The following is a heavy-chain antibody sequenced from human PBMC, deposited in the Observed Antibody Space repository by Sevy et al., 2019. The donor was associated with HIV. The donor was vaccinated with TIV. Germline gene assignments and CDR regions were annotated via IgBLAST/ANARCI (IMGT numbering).Heavy chain of an antibody. V-gene: IGHV3-15*01. Sequence: GGSLRLSCAVSGFTFDNAWMNWVRQAPGTGLQWVGLIKSTIDGETTDYAAPVKGRFTISRDDSKNTLFLQMNSVKIEDTAVYYCATAPGYYDSSPSDYWGPGTLVTVSS. J-gene: IGHJ4*02. CDR3: ATAPGYYDSSPSDY. D-gene: IGHD3-22*01. CDR1: GFTFDNAW. CDR2: IKSTIDGETT.